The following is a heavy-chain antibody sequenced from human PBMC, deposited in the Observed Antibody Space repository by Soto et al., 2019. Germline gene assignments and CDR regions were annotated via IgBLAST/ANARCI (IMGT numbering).Heavy chain of an antibody. V-gene: IGHV4-61*01. CDR3: ARDSEAAGYQY. J-gene: IGHJ1*01. Sequence: QVQXQASGPGLVXPXXXLSLTCXXXSGXXXXGTYXXXXXXXXXXRGLEWIGHIYPSGSTNYNPSIKSRVTISVDTSKNQFSLILSSVTAADTAMYYCARDSEAAGYQYWGQGTLVTVSS. CDR1: SGXXXXGTYX. CDR2: IYPSGST. D-gene: IGHD2-2*03.